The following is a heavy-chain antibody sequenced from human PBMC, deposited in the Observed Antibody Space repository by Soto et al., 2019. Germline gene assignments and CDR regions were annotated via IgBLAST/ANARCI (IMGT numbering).Heavy chain of an antibody. Sequence: QVQLQETGPGLVKPSRTLSLTCTVSGDSISGSNWWTWVRQPPGKGLEWIGEVYHRGRANYTPSLRSRVTMTADTLKNHFNLRLSSVTAADTAVYYCAKTIGPGSDMPFWGQGTLGAVSP. CDR2: VYHRGRA. J-gene: IGHJ4*02. CDR1: GDSISGSNW. D-gene: IGHD2-21*02. CDR3: AKTIGPGSDMPF. V-gene: IGHV4-4*02.